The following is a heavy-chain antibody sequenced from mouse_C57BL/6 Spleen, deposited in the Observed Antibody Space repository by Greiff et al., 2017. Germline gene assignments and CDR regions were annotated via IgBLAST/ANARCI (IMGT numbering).Heavy chain of an antibody. J-gene: IGHJ4*01. V-gene: IGHV6-3*01. CDR1: GFTFSNYW. D-gene: IGHD1-1*01. CDR2: IRLKSDNYAT. Sequence: EVKVEESGGGLVQPGGSMKLSCVASGFTFSNYWMNWVRQSPEQGLEWIAQIRLKSDNYATHYAESVKGRFTISRDDSKSSVYLQMNNLRAEDTGMYYGTGDTTEYYYGMGYWGQGTSVTVSS. CDR3: TGDTTEYYYGMGY.